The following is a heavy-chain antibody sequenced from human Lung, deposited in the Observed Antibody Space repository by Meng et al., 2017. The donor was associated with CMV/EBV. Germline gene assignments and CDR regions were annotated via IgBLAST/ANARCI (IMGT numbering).Heavy chain of an antibody. J-gene: IGHJ4*02. CDR1: AGSIGSCVYY. Sequence: QLHRPGPVPGPETPSQTLSLTGDVSAGSIGSCVYYWGWIRQPPGKVREWIGTISYSGTTFYNLSRKRPVTISIDTSKFQFSLKLGSVTDTDAAVYYCARDRTYPSGLDYWGQGTLVTVSS. CDR3: ARDRTYPSGLDY. V-gene: IGHV4-39*07. D-gene: IGHD3-10*01. CDR2: ISYSGTT.